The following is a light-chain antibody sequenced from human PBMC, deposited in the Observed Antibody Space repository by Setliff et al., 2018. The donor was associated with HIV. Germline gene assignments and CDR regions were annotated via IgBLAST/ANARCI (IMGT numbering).Light chain of an antibody. CDR2: DVT. V-gene: IGLV2-11*01. Sequence: SALTQPRSVSGSPGQSVTISCTGTSSDVGAYNYVSWYQQHPGKAPKLMIYDVTKRPSGVPDRFSGSKSANTASLTISGLQAEDEADYYCSSYAGNFLFVFGIGTKVT. CDR1: SSDVGAYNY. CDR3: SSYAGNFLFV. J-gene: IGLJ1*01.